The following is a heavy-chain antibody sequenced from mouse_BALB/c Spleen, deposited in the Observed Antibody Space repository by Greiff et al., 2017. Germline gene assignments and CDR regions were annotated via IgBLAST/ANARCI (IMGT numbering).Heavy chain of an antibody. CDR3: ARNYRYDVYYFDY. D-gene: IGHD2-14*01. CDR2: INPYNDGT. J-gene: IGHJ2*01. Sequence: EVQRVESGPELVKPGASVKMSCKASGYTFTSYVMHWVKQKPGQGLEWIGYINPYNDGTKYNEKFKGKATLTSDKSSSTAYMELSSLTSEDSAVYYCARNYRYDVYYFDYWGQGTTLTVSS. CDR1: GYTFTSYV. V-gene: IGHV1-14*01.